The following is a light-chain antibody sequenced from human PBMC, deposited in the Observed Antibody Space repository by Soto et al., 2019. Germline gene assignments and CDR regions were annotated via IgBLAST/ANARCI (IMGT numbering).Light chain of an antibody. CDR2: WAS. CDR1: QSVLYNSNNKNY. Sequence: DIVMTQSPDSLAVSLGERATINCKSSQSVLYNSNNKNYLAWYQQEPGQPPKLLIYWASTRESGVPDRFSGSGSGTDFTLTISNLQAVDVAVYYCQQYYSIPLTFGGGTKVEIK. J-gene: IGKJ4*01. V-gene: IGKV4-1*01. CDR3: QQYYSIPLT.